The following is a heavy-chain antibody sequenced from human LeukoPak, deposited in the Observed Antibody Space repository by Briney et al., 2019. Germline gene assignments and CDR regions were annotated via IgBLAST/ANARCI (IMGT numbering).Heavy chain of an antibody. D-gene: IGHD3-10*01. Sequence: EASVKVSCKASGGTFSSYAISWVRQAPGQGLEWMGGIIPIFGTANYAQKFQGRVTITTDESTSTAYMELSSLRSEDTAVYYCARDRGISDNYYYYVDVWGKGTTVTVSS. J-gene: IGHJ6*03. CDR1: GGTFSSYA. CDR3: ARDRGISDNYYYYVDV. V-gene: IGHV1-69*05. CDR2: IIPIFGTA.